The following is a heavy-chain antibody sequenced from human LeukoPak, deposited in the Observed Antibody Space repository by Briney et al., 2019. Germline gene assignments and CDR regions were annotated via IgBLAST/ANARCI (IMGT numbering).Heavy chain of an antibody. CDR3: VKDREMGSSWAYFQH. J-gene: IGHJ1*01. CDR1: GFTFSTYA. V-gene: IGHV3-64D*06. D-gene: IGHD6-13*01. CDR2: IGRNGDST. Sequence: GGSLRLSCSASGFTFSTYAMHWVRQAPGKGLEYVSAIGRNGDSTYYADSVKGRFTISRDNSKNTLYLQMSSLRPEDTAVYYGVKDREMGSSWAYFQHWGQGTLVTVSS.